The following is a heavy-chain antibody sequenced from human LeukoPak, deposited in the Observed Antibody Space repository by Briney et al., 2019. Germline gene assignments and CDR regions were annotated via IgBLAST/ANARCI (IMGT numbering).Heavy chain of an antibody. CDR1: GYTFTDYY. Sequence: ASVKVSCKAAGYTFTDYYIHWVRQAHGQGLEWVGWINPTSGGTTYAQRFQGRVTVTRDTSISTAYMELTRLRSDDTAMYYCARDRIQLWLPNHFDYWGQGTVVTVSS. V-gene: IGHV1-2*02. J-gene: IGHJ4*02. CDR3: ARDRIQLWLPNHFDY. CDR2: INPTSGGT. D-gene: IGHD5-18*01.